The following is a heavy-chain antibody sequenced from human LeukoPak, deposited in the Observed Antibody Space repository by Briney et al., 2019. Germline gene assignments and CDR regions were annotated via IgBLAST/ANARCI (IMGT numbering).Heavy chain of an antibody. CDR2: ISYDGSNK. D-gene: IGHD3-9*01. CDR3: ANSGYYDILTGYFPARGLHDAFDI. J-gene: IGHJ3*02. V-gene: IGHV3-30*18. Sequence: GGSLRLSCAASGFTFSSYGMHWVRQAPGKGLEWVAVISYDGSNKYYADSVKGRFTISRDNSKNTLYLQMNSLRDEDTAVYYCANSGYYDILTGYFPARGLHDAFDIWGQGTMVTVSS. CDR1: GFTFSSYG.